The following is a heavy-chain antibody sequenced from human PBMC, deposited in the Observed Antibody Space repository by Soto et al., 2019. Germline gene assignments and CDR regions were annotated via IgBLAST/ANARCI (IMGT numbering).Heavy chain of an antibody. CDR1: GGSISSYY. Sequence: AETLSLTCTVSGGSISSYYWSWIRQPPGKGLEWIGDIDYSGITNYNPSLKSRVTIAVDTWKNQFALKLSSVTAADTAVYFCARGVKAARRNHWFDPWGQGTLVTVSS. CDR3: ARGVKAARRNHWFDP. D-gene: IGHD6-6*01. J-gene: IGHJ5*02. V-gene: IGHV4-59*01. CDR2: IDYSGIT.